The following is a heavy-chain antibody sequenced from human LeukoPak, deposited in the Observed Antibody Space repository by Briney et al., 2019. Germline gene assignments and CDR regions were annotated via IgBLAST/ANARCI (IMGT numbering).Heavy chain of an antibody. J-gene: IGHJ4*02. D-gene: IGHD4-11*01. V-gene: IGHV4-59*08. CDR1: GGSISSYY. CDR3: ARHRYRHDY. CDR2: IYYSGTT. Sequence: KPSETLSLTCTVSGGSISSYYWSWIRQPPGKGLEWIGFIYYSGTTNYNPSLKSRVTISVDTSKNQFSLNLSSVTAADTAVYYCARHRYRHDYWGQGTLVTVSS.